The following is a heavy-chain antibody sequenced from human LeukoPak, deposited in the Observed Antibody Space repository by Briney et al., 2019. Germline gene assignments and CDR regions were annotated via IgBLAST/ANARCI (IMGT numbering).Heavy chain of an antibody. CDR3: ARQRYYYDSSGPYFDY. V-gene: IGHV3-53*01. CDR2: IYSGGYT. CDR1: GFTISSNY. Sequence: GGSLRLSCAASGFTISSNYMSWVRQGPGKGLEWVSLIYSGGYTYYADSVKGRFTISRDNSKNTLYLQMNSLRGEDTAVYYCARQRYYYDSSGPYFDYWGQGTLVTVSS. J-gene: IGHJ4*02. D-gene: IGHD3-22*01.